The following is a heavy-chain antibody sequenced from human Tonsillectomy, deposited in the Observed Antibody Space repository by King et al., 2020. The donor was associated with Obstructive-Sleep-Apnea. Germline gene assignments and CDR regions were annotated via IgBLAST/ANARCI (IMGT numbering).Heavy chain of an antibody. Sequence: QLQESGPGLVKPSETLSLTCTVSGGSISSYYWSWIRQPPGKGLEWIGYIYYSGSTNYNPSLKSRVTISVDTSKNQFSLKLISVTAADTAVYYCAREGGIAVAGTGPPIDAFDIWGQGTMVTVSS. V-gene: IGHV4-59*01. CDR3: AREGGIAVAGTGPPIDAFDI. CDR1: GGSISSYY. D-gene: IGHD6-19*01. CDR2: IYYSGST. J-gene: IGHJ3*02.